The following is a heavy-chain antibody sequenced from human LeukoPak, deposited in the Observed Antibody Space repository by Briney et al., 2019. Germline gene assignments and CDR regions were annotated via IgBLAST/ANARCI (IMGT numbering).Heavy chain of an antibody. D-gene: IGHD3-22*01. Sequence: GGSLRLSCAASGFTFSTYGMHWVRQAPGKGLEWVAFIRYDGSDIYYADSVKGRFTMSRDDSKNTLYLQMNSLRAEDTAVYYCAKDRQPYYSDSNFDYWGQGTLATVSS. V-gene: IGHV3-30*02. CDR2: IRYDGSDI. CDR3: AKDRQPYYSDSNFDY. CDR1: GFTFSTYG. J-gene: IGHJ4*02.